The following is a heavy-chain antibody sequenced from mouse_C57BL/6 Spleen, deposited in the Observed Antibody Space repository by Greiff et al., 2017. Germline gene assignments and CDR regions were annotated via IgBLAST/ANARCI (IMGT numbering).Heavy chain of an antibody. D-gene: IGHD1-1*01. CDR3: ARPYYYGSSPAWFAY. J-gene: IGHJ3*01. Sequence: QVQLKESGAELVRPGTSVKVSCKASGYAFTNYLIEWVKQRPGQGLEWIGVINPGSGGTNYNEKFKGKATLTADKSSSTAYMQLSSLTSEDSAVYCCARPYYYGSSPAWFAYWGQGTLVTVSA. V-gene: IGHV1-54*01. CDR2: INPGSGGT. CDR1: GYAFTNYL.